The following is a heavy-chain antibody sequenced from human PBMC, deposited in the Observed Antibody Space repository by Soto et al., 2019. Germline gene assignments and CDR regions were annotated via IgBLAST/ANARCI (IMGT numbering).Heavy chain of an antibody. Sequence: QVQLVQSGAEVKKPGASVKVSCKTFGYSFTVYGISWVRQAPGQGLEWMGWMSTYTGDTNYARKFRGRVTMTTDISTSTASMELRSLTSDDTAVYHCARDPGGATGFDPWGQGTPVIVS. J-gene: IGHJ5*02. V-gene: IGHV1-18*01. D-gene: IGHD1-1*01. CDR1: GYSFTVYG. CDR2: MSTYTGDT. CDR3: ARDPGGATGFDP.